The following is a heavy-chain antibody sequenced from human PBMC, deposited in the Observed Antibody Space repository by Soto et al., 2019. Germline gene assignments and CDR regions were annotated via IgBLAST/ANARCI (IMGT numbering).Heavy chain of an antibody. CDR1: GFTFSSYA. CDR2: ISGSGGST. CDR3: AKAYRPGMTTVTYFDY. D-gene: IGHD4-17*01. J-gene: IGHJ4*02. V-gene: IGHV3-23*01. Sequence: GGSLRLSCAASGFTFSSYAMSWVRQAPGKGLEWVSAISGSGGSTYYADSVKGRFTISRDNSKNTLYLQMNSLRAEDTAVYYCAKAYRPGMTTVTYFDYWGQGTLVTVSS.